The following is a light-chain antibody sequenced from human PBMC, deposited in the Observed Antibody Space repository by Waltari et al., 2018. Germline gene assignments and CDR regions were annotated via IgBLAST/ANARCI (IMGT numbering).Light chain of an antibody. Sequence: QAVLTQPSSLSASPGASASLTCTLRSDINVAAYRVSWFQQKPGSPPQFLLRYKSDADKKQGSGVPSRFSGSNDSSANSVILLVSGLQSEDEAYYYCMIWHSSAHVAFGGGTKLTVL. V-gene: IGLV5-45*02. J-gene: IGLJ2*01. CDR1: SDINVAAYR. CDR2: YKSDADK. CDR3: MIWHSSAHVA.